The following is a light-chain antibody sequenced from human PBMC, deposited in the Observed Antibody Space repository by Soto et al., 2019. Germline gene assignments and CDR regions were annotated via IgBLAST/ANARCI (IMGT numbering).Light chain of an antibody. CDR1: SSDVGGYNY. CDR2: DVT. V-gene: IGLV2-14*03. J-gene: IGLJ3*02. CDR3: TSYTTSNTWV. Sequence: ALTQPASVSGSPGQSITISCTGTSSDVGGYNYVSWYQQHPGKAPKLMIFDVTNRPSGVSNRFSGSKSGNSASLTISGLQTEDEADYYCTSYTTSNTWVFGGGTKLTVL.